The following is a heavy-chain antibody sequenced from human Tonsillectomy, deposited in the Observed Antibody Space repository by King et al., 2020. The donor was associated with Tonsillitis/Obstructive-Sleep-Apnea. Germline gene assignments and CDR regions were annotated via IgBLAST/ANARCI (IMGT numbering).Heavy chain of an antibody. CDR1: GFSFDDYA. J-gene: IGHJ3*02. Sequence: VQLVESGGGLVQPGRSLRLSCAASGFSFDDYAMHWVRQAPGKGLEGVSAISWNSGGIGYADSVKGRFTISRDNAKNSLYLQMNSLRAEDTALYYCAKDAIIAVTGTPGDAFDIWGQGTMVTVSS. D-gene: IGHD6-13*01. CDR3: AKDAIIAVTGTPGDAFDI. V-gene: IGHV3-9*01. CDR2: ISWNSGGI.